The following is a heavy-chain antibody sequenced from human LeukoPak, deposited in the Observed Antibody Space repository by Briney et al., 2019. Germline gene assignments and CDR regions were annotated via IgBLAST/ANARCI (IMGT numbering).Heavy chain of an antibody. CDR3: ASSNAPHYYGFWSGYYDYYYYMAV. V-gene: IGHV3-7*01. CDR2: IKHDGSEK. J-gene: IGHJ6*03. Sequence: GGSLRHSCAASGFTFSSYWMSWVRQAPGKGLEWVANIKHDGSEKYYVDSVKGRFTISRDNAKNPLYLQMNSLRAEDTAVYYCASSNAPHYYGFWSGYYDYYYYMAVWRKGTTVTVSS. D-gene: IGHD3-3*01. CDR1: GFTFSSYW.